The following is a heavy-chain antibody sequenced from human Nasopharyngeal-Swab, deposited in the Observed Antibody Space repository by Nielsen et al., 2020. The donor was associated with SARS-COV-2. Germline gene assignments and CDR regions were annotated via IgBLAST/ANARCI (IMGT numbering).Heavy chain of an antibody. CDR1: GLIFGSYW. Sequence: GESLKISCAASGLIFGSYWLYWVRQVPGKGLMWVSRISPDGGRADYADSVKGRFTISRDNSKNTLSLQMNSLRAEDTAVYYCAKDLRGPYFFWGQGTLVTVSS. CDR2: ISPDGGRA. CDR3: AKDLRGPYFF. J-gene: IGHJ4*02. D-gene: IGHD2/OR15-2a*01. V-gene: IGHV3-74*01.